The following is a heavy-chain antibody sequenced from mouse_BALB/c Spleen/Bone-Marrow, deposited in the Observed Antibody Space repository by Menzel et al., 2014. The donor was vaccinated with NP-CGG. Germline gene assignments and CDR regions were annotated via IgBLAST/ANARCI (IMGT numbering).Heavy chain of an antibody. Sequence: DVKLVESGGGLVQPGDSLRLSCATSGFTFTEYYMSWVRQPPGKALEWLGFIRDKANGYTTDYSASVKGRFTMSRDNSESILYLQMNPLRAEDSATYYCARVYIYDGGKDMDYWGQGTSVTVSS. V-gene: IGHV7-3*02. CDR2: IRDKANGYTT. J-gene: IGHJ4*01. D-gene: IGHD2-12*01. CDR3: ARVYIYDGGKDMDY. CDR1: GFTFTEYY.